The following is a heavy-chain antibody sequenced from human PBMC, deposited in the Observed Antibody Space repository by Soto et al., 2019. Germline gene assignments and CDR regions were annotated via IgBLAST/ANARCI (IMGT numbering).Heavy chain of an antibody. V-gene: IGHV4-34*01. J-gene: IGHJ4*02. CDR3: ARGVYEGSRGPTDY. CDR2: INHSGST. Sequence: QVQLQQWGAGLLNPSETLSLTCAVYGGSFSGYYWSWIRQPPGKGLEWIGEINHSGSTNYNPSLKSRVTISVDTSKDQFSLKLSSVTAADTAVYYCARGVYEGSRGPTDYWGQGTLDTVSS. D-gene: IGHD3-16*01. CDR1: GGSFSGYY.